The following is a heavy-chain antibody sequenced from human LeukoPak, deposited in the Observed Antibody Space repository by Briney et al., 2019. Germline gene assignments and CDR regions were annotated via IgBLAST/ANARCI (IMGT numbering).Heavy chain of an antibody. CDR3: AKGVKHIVVLTAQHYFDY. J-gene: IGHJ4*02. CDR1: GFTFGSYG. D-gene: IGHD2-21*02. V-gene: IGHV3-30*02. CDR2: IRHDGSNK. Sequence: GGSLRLSCAASGFTFGSYGMHWVRQAPGKGLEWVTFIRHDGSNKYYADSVKGRFTISRDNSKNTLYLQMNTLRAEDTAVYYCAKGVKHIVVLTAQHYFDYWGQGTLVTVSS.